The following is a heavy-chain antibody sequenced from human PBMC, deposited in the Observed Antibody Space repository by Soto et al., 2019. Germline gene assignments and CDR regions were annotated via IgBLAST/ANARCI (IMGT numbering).Heavy chain of an antibody. CDR2: ITDSGGDT. CDR3: ARGSKESYPGSRIFDF. J-gene: IGHJ4*02. CDR1: GMTFGSRA. Sequence: VGSLRLSCVASGMTFGSRAMSWVRQAPGEGLEWVSSITDSGGDTKYADSVRGRFTISRDNSKNTLYLQMSSLRAEDWAVYYCARGSKESYPGSRIFDFWGRGTLVTVSS. D-gene: IGHD3-10*01. V-gene: IGHV3-23*01.